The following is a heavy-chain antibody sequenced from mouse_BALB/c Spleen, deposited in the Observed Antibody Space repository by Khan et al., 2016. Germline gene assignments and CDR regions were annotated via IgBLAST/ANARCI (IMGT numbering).Heavy chain of an antibody. J-gene: IGHJ3*01. CDR1: GYTFTDYN. Sequence: VPVQPAGPELVKPGASVKISCKVSGYTFTDYNMHWVKQSHGKSLEWIGYIDPYNGGTGYNQKFKSKATLTVDNSSSTAYMELLCLTSDDSAVYDCAGEGWDAWFAYCGHGTLVTVSA. CDR3: AGEGWDAWFAY. D-gene: IGHD3-3*01. CDR2: IDPYNGGT. V-gene: IGHV1S29*02.